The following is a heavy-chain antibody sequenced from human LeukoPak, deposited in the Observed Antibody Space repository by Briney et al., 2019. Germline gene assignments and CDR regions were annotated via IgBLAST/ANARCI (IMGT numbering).Heavy chain of an antibody. CDR2: ISGSGGST. Sequence: GGSLRLSCAASGFTFSSYAMSWVRQAPGKGLEWVSAISGSGGSTYYADSVKGRFTISRDNSKNTLYLQMNSLRVEDTAVYYCAKRTIVVVVAATQATFDYWGQGTLVTVSS. J-gene: IGHJ4*02. D-gene: IGHD2-15*01. CDR1: GFTFSSYA. CDR3: AKRTIVVVVAATQATFDY. V-gene: IGHV3-23*01.